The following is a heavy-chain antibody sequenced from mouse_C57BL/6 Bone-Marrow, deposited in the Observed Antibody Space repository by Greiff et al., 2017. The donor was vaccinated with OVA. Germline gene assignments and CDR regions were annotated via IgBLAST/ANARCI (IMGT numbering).Heavy chain of an antibody. CDR3: ARSHYYGSRFDY. D-gene: IGHD1-1*01. CDR1: GYTFTSYW. J-gene: IGHJ2*01. CDR2: IDPSDSYT. Sequence: QVQLQQPGAELVMPGASVKLSCKASGYTFTSYWMHWVKQRPGQGLEWIGEIDPSDSYTNYNQKFKGKSTLTVDKSSSTAYMQLSSLTSEDSAVYYCARSHYYGSRFDYWGQGTTLTVSS. V-gene: IGHV1-69*01.